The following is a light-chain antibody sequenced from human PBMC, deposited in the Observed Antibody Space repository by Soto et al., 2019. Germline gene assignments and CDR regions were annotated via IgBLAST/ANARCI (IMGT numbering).Light chain of an antibody. CDR3: QQRSDWPRIT. J-gene: IGKJ5*01. CDR1: QSISNW. Sequence: DIQMTQSPSTLSASVGDRVTITCRASQSISNWLAWYQQKPGTAPKVLIYGASNRATGIPARFSGSGSGTDFTLTISSLEPEDFAVYYCQQRSDWPRITFGQGARLEIK. CDR2: GAS. V-gene: IGKV1-5*01.